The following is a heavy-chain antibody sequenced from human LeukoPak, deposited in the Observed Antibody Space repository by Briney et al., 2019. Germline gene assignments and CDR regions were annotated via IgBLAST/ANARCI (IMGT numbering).Heavy chain of an antibody. CDR3: ARSSSSWDSDAFDI. Sequence: KPSETLSLTCTVSGGSISSYYWSWIRQPPGKGLEWIGYIYYSGSTNYNPSLKSRVTISVDTSKNQFSPKLSSVTAADTAVYYCARSSSSWDSDAFDIWGQGTMVTVSS. CDR1: GGSISSYY. CDR2: IYYSGST. J-gene: IGHJ3*02. V-gene: IGHV4-59*01. D-gene: IGHD6-13*01.